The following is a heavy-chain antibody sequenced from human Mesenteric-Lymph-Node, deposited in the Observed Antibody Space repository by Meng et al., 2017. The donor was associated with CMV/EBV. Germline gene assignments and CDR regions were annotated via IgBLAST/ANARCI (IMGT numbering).Heavy chain of an antibody. D-gene: IGHD2-15*01. CDR3: ARRIPPYGINA. Sequence: GESLKISCAASGFTFSDYSMNWVRQAPGKGLEWVSYISTSSSAIYYADSVKGRFTISRDDAKNSMYLQVNSLRAEDTAVYYCARRIPPYGINAWGQGTTVTVSS. V-gene: IGHV3-48*04. CDR2: ISTSSSAI. J-gene: IGHJ6*02. CDR1: GFTFSDYS.